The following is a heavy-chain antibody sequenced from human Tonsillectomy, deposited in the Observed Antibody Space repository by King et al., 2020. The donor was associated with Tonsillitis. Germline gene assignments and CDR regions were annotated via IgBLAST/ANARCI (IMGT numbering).Heavy chain of an antibody. CDR3: ARDVASIVVVPSVPNY. CDR2: INPNSGGT. D-gene: IGHD2-2*01. V-gene: IGHV1-2*02. Sequence: QLVQSGAEVKKPGASVKVSCKASGYTFTDYYMHWVRQAPGQGLEWMGWINPNSGGTNYAQKFQGRVTMTRDMSISTAYMELNRLTSDDTAMYYCARDVASIVVVPSVPNYWGQGTLLTVSS. CDR1: GYTFTDYY. J-gene: IGHJ4*02.